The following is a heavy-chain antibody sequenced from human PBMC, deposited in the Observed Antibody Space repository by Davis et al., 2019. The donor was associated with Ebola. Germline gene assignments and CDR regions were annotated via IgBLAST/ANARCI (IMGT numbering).Heavy chain of an antibody. D-gene: IGHD2-21*02. J-gene: IGHJ2*01. CDR2: ISSSGSYI. CDR3: VRDPALVVTGGGWHFDL. CDR1: GLTFSSYS. V-gene: IGHV3-21*01. Sequence: GGSLRLSCAASGLTFSSYSMNWVRQAPGKGLEWVSFISSSGSYIYYTDSVKGRFTISRDNAKNSLNLQMTSLRAEDTAVYYCVRDPALVVTGGGWHFDLWGRGTLVTVSS.